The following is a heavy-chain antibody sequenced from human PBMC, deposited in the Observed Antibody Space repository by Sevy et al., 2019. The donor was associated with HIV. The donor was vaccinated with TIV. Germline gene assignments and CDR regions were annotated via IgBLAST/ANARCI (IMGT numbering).Heavy chain of an antibody. Sequence: GGSLRLSCAASGFTFSSHWMFWVRQAPGKGLVWVSHINSHGTITNYADSVKGRFTISRDNAKNTVYLQINILRAEDTAVYYCARGQVLRFLEWPTHGMDLWGQGTTVTVSS. D-gene: IGHD3-3*01. V-gene: IGHV3-74*01. CDR2: INSHGTIT. CDR3: ARGQVLRFLEWPTHGMDL. J-gene: IGHJ6*01. CDR1: GFTFSSHW.